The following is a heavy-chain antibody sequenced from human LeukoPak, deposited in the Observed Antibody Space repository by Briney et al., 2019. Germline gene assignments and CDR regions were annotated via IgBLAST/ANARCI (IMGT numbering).Heavy chain of an antibody. CDR3: ANRAASTEPLGSYFGMDV. J-gene: IGHJ6*02. CDR1: GFTFSNYD. Sequence: PGGSLRLSCAASGFTFSNYDMSWVRQAPGKGLEWVSGISGSGGSTYYVDSVKGRFTISRDNSKNTLYLQMNSLRAEDTAVYYCANRAASTEPLGSYFGMDVWGQGTTVTVSS. CDR2: ISGSGGST. D-gene: IGHD6-13*01. V-gene: IGHV3-23*01.